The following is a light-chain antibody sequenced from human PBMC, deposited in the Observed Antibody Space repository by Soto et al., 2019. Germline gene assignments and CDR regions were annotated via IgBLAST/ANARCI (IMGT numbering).Light chain of an antibody. CDR1: QSVTGSY. CDR3: QQYGSLPRT. Sequence: EIVLTQSPGTLSLSPGERATLSCRASQSVTGSYLAWYQQKPGQAPRLLVYGASRRATGIPDRFTGSGSGTDFTLTISRLEPEDFAVYYCQQYGSLPRTFGQGTKVEIK. CDR2: GAS. J-gene: IGKJ1*01. V-gene: IGKV3-20*01.